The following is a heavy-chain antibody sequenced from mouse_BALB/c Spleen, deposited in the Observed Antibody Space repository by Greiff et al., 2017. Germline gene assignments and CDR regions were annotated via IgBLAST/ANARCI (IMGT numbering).Heavy chain of an antibody. J-gene: IGHJ4*01. D-gene: IGHD4-1*01. Sequence: EVQLQESGAELVRSGASVKLSCTVSGFNIKDYYMHWVKQRPEQGLEWIGWIDPENGDTEYAPKFQGKATMTADTSSNTAYLQLSSLTSEDTAVYYCNAGWDGTYYAMDYWGQGTSVTVSS. CDR3: NAGWDGTYYAMDY. V-gene: IGHV14-4*02. CDR2: IDPENGDT. CDR1: GFNIKDYY.